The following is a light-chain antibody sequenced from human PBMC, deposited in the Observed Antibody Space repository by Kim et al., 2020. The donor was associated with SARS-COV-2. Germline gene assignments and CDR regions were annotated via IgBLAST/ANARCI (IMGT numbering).Light chain of an antibody. CDR2: GAS. V-gene: IGKV3-20*01. Sequence: ALSLSPGERATLSCRASQSVSRYLAGYQQKPGQAPRLLIYGASSRATGIPDRFSGSGSGTDFTLTINRLEPEDFAVYYCQQYGSSFGQGTKVDIK. CDR1: QSVSRY. CDR3: QQYGSS. J-gene: IGKJ1*01.